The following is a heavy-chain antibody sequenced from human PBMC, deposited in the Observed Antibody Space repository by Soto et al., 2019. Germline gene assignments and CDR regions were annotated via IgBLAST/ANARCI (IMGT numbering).Heavy chain of an antibody. Sequence: GGSLRLSCAASGFTFSSYAMSWVRQAPGKGLEWVSAISGSGGSTYYADSVKGRFTISRDNSKNTLYLQMNSLRAEDTAVYYCAKAASNPQGARYYFDYWGQGTLVTVSS. CDR3: AKAASNPQGARYYFDY. CDR1: GFTFSSYA. J-gene: IGHJ4*02. CDR2: ISGSGGST. V-gene: IGHV3-23*01.